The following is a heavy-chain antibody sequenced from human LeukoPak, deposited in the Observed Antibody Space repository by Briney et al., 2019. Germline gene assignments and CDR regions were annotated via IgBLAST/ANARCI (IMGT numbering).Heavy chain of an antibody. Sequence: PGGSLRLSCAASGFTFSSYAMHWVRQAPGKGLEWVAVISYDGSNKYYADSVKGRFTISRDNSKNTLYLQMNSLRAEDTAVYYCASEVVVVVAATLVDYWGQGTLVTVSS. D-gene: IGHD2-15*01. CDR3: ASEVVVVVAATLVDY. J-gene: IGHJ4*02. CDR1: GFTFSSYA. V-gene: IGHV3-30-3*01. CDR2: ISYDGSNK.